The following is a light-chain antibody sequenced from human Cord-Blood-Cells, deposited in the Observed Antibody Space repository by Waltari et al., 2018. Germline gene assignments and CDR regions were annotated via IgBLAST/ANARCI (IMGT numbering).Light chain of an antibody. CDR3: CSYAGSSIVV. Sequence: QSALTQPASLSGSPGQSITICCPGTSSDVGRYNLVTWYQQHPGKAPKLMIYEGSKRPSGVSNRFSGSKSGNTASLTISGLQAEDEADYYCCSYAGSSIVVFGGGTKLTVL. J-gene: IGLJ2*01. CDR2: EGS. CDR1: SSDVGRYNL. V-gene: IGLV2-23*01.